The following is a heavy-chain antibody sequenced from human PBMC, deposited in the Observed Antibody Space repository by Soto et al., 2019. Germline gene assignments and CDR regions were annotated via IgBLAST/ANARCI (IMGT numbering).Heavy chain of an antibody. CDR1: GFTFSSYE. CDR3: ARPPVTNSLYGGYGMDV. D-gene: IGHD3-3*01. CDR2: ISSRGSTI. Sequence: EVQLVESGGGLVQPGGSLRLSCAASGFTFSSYEMNWVRQAPGKGLEWVSYISSRGSTIYYADSVKGRFTISRDNAKNSLFLQMNSVRAEDSVVYYCARPPVTNSLYGGYGMDVWGQGTPDTVSS. V-gene: IGHV3-48*03. J-gene: IGHJ6*02.